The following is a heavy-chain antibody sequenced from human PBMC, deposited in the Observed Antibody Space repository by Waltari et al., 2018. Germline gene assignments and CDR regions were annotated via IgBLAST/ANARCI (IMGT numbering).Heavy chain of an antibody. CDR2: SIPSFGTA. V-gene: IGHV1-69*08. Sequence: QVQLVQSGAEVKKPGSSVKVSCKASGGTFSSYAISWVRQAPGQGLEWMGRSIPSFGTANYAQKFQGRVTITADKSTSTAYMELSSLRSEDTAVYYCARDGIAARPEIYYFDYWGQGTLVTVSS. D-gene: IGHD6-6*01. J-gene: IGHJ4*02. CDR1: GGTFSSYA. CDR3: ARDGIAARPEIYYFDY.